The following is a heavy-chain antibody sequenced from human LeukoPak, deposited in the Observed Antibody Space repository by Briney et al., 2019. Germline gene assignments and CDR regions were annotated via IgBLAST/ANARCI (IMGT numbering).Heavy chain of an antibody. Sequence: ASVKVSCKASGYTFTSYAISWVRQAPGQGLEWMGRIIPILGIANYAQKFQGRVTITADKSTSTAYMELSSLRSEDTAVYYCARDYYQDYDYVWGSYPNGAFGIWGQGTMVTVSS. CDR2: IIPILGIA. J-gene: IGHJ3*02. D-gene: IGHD3-16*02. CDR1: GYTFTSYA. CDR3: ARDYYQDYDYVWGSYPNGAFGI. V-gene: IGHV1-69*04.